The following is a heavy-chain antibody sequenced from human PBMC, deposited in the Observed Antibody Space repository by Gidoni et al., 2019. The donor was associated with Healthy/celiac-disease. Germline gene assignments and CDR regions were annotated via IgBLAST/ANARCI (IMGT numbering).Heavy chain of an antibody. CDR3: AKDGGLYYDSMGRHFDY. Sequence: QVQLVESGGGVVQPGRSLRLSCAASGFTFSSYGMHWVRQAPGKGLEWVAVISYDGSNKYYADSVKGRFTISRDKSKNTLYLQMNSLRAEDTAVYYCAKDGGLYYDSMGRHFDYWGQGTLVTVSS. CDR1: GFTFSSYG. V-gene: IGHV3-30*18. D-gene: IGHD3-22*01. CDR2: ISYDGSNK. J-gene: IGHJ4*02.